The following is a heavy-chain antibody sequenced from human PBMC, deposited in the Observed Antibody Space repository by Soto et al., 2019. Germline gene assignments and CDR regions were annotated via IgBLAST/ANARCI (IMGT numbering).Heavy chain of an antibody. D-gene: IGHD6-6*01. J-gene: IGHJ1*01. CDR1: GFTFSSYW. V-gene: IGHV3-74*01. CDR2: IDSDGSST. CDR3: VRDDLRLRLAY. Sequence: GGSLRLSCAASGFTFSSYWMHWVRQTPEKGLVWVSHIDSDGSSTTYADSVKGRFTISRDNAKNTLYLQMNSLRADDTAVYYCVRDDLRLRLAYCGLGSLVPGSS.